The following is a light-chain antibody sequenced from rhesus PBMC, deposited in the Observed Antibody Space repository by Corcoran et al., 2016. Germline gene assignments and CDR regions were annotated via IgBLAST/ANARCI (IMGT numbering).Light chain of an antibody. V-gene: IGKV3-17*02. CDR1: QSVSSR. J-gene: IGKJ2*01. Sequence: EIVMTQSPATLSLFPGERATLSCRASQSVSSRLAWSQQKPGQAPRLLIYDASSRVTGIPEGFSGSGAVTDFTLTISRLEPDDVAVYFCQQDSNWVSVGQWTKVEIK. CDR2: DAS. CDR3: QQDSNWVS.